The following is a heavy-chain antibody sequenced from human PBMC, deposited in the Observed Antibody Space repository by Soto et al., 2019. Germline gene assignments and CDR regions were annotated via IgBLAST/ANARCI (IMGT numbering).Heavy chain of an antibody. CDR1: GGSISSSSYY. J-gene: IGHJ3*02. CDR2: IYYSGST. D-gene: IGHD6-19*01. CDR3: ALRGSGSNAFDI. V-gene: IGHV4-39*01. Sequence: QLQLQESGPGLVKPSETLSLTCTVSGGSISSSSYYWGWIRQPPGKGLEWIGSIYYSGSTYYNPSLKSRVTISVDTSKNQFSLKLSSVTAADTAVYSCALRGSGSNAFDIWGQGTMVTVSS.